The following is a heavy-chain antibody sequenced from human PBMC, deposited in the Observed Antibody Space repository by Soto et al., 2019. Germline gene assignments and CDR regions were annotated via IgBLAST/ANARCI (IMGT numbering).Heavy chain of an antibody. CDR3: ARDQWRNSGSYYGVDYYYYGMDV. V-gene: IGHV5-10-1*01. D-gene: IGHD1-26*01. CDR1: GYSFTSYW. Sequence: PGESLKISCNGSGYSFTSYWISWVRQMPWKGLEWMGRIDPSDSYTNYSPPFQGHVTISRDNSKNTLYLQMNSLRAEDTAVYYCARDQWRNSGSYYGVDYYYYGMDVWGQGTTVTVSS. CDR2: IDPSDSYT. J-gene: IGHJ6*02.